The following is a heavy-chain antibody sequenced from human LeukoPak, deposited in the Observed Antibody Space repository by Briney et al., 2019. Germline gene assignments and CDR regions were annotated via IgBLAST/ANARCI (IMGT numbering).Heavy chain of an antibody. CDR3: ARNRYYYGSGNYGVPNWFDP. CDR1: GFTFSSYS. J-gene: IGHJ5*02. Sequence: PGGSLRLSCAASGFTFSSYSMSWVRQPPGKGLEWIGSIYYSGSTYYNPSLKSRVTISVDTSKNQFSLKLSSVTVADTAVYYCARNRYYYGSGNYGVPNWFDPWGQGTLVTVSS. CDR2: IYYSGST. V-gene: IGHV4-39*01. D-gene: IGHD3-10*01.